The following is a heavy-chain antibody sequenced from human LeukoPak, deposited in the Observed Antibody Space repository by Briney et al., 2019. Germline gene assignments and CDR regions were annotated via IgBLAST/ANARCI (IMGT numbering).Heavy chain of an antibody. CDR1: GYTFRSYG. V-gene: IGHV1-18*01. Sequence: ASVKVSCKASGYTFRSYGITWVRQAPGQGLEWMGWISAYNGNTKYAQKVQGRVTLTTDTSTSTAYMELRRLRSDGTAVYYCARSSFEDSSGYYFEGQSHWGQGTLVTVSS. CDR2: ISAYNGNT. CDR3: ARSSFEDSSGYYFEGQSH. D-gene: IGHD3-22*01. J-gene: IGHJ4*02.